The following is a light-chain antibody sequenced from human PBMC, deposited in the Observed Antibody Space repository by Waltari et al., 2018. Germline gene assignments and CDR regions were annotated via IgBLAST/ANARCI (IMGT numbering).Light chain of an antibody. CDR1: NLGARS. Sequence: SYKLPQPPSVSVSPGQTASTTCSGDNLGARSTAWYPQKPGQSPVLVIYQDNNRPSGIPDRFAGSNSGNTATLTISGTLAMDEADYYCQAWDTTTAPFGGGTKLTVL. CDR3: QAWDTTTAP. CDR2: QDN. V-gene: IGLV3-1*01. J-gene: IGLJ2*01.